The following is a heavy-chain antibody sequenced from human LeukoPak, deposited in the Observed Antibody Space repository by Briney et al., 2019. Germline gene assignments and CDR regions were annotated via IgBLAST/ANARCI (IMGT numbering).Heavy chain of an antibody. V-gene: IGHV4-59*01. CDR2: IYYSGST. D-gene: IGHD5-24*01. J-gene: IGHJ4*02. CDR3: AREGAGMATTGALDY. Sequence: SETLSLTCTVSGGSISSYYWSWIRQPPGKGLEWIGYIYYSGSTNYNPSLKSRVTISVDTSKNQFSLKLSSVTAADTAVYYCAREGAGMATTGALDYWGQGTLVTVSS. CDR1: GGSISSYY.